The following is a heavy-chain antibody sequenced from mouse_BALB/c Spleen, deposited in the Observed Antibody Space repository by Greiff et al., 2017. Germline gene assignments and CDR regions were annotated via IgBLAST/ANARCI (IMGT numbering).Heavy chain of an antibody. CDR3: ASYYGYDGFAY. CDR1: GFSLTGYG. J-gene: IGHJ3*01. V-gene: IGHV2-6-7*01. D-gene: IGHD2-2*01. Sequence: VKVVESGPGLVAPSQSLSITCTVSGFSLTGYGVNRVRQPPGKGLEWLGMIWGDGSTDYNSALKSRLSISKDNAKSQVFLKMNSLQTDDTARYYSASYYGYDGFAYWGQGALVTGSA. CDR2: IWGDGST.